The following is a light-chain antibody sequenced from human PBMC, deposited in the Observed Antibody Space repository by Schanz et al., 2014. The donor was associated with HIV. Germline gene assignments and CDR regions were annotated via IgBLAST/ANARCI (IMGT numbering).Light chain of an antibody. CDR2: GAS. V-gene: IGKV3D-20*02. Sequence: EIVLTQSPGTLSLSPGERVTLSCRASQTVTNTYLAWYQQRPGQSPRLLIYGASSRATGIPDRFSGSGSGTDFTLTISRLEPEDVAVYYCQQRSNWPRSFGGGTKVEIK. CDR3: QQRSNWPRS. J-gene: IGKJ4*01. CDR1: QTVTNTY.